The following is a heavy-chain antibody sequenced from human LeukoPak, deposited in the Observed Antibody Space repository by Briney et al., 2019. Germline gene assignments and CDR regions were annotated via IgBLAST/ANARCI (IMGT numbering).Heavy chain of an antibody. D-gene: IGHD2-15*01. J-gene: IGHJ6*03. CDR1: GGTFSSYA. V-gene: IGHV1-69*05. Sequence: SVKVSCKASGGTFSSYAISWVRQAPGQGLEWMGRIIPIFGTANYAQKFQGRVTITTDESTSTAYMELSSLRSEDTAVYYCARGRAADHYYYYYMDVWGKGTTVTVSS. CDR2: IIPIFGTA. CDR3: ARGRAADHYYYYYMDV.